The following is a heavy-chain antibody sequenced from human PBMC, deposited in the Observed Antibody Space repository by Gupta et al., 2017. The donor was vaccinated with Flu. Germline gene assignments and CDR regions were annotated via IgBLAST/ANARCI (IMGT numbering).Heavy chain of an antibody. J-gene: IGHJ3*02. Sequence: VRQAPGQGLGWMGRINPNSGDTIYAQKFQGRVIMTRDASVSTAYMELSWLRSDDTAIYYCASPVVTRDAFDIWGQGSMVTVSS. CDR3: ASPVVTRDAFDI. D-gene: IGHD3-16*02. CDR2: INPNSGDT. V-gene: IGHV1-2*06.